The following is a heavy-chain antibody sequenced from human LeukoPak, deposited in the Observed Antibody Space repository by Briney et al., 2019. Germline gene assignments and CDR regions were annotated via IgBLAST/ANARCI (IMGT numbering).Heavy chain of an antibody. V-gene: IGHV1-18*01. CDR2: ISAYNGNT. Sequence: ASVKVSCKSSGYTFTSYGISWVRQAPGQGLEWMGWISAYNGNTNYAQKLQGRVTMTTDTSTSTAYMELRSLRSDDTAVYYCARDRVDSSSWYRQVPFDYWGQGTLVTVSS. J-gene: IGHJ4*02. D-gene: IGHD6-13*01. CDR1: GYTFTSYG. CDR3: ARDRVDSSSWYRQVPFDY.